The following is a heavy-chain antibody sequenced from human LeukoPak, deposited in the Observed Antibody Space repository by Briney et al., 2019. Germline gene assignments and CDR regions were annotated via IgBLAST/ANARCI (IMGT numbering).Heavy chain of an antibody. CDR3: ARLYSSSWAKHFDY. CDR1: GFSFSSYG. CDR2: IRYDGSNK. D-gene: IGHD6-13*01. V-gene: IGHV3-30*02. Sequence: GGSLRLSCAASGFSFSSYGMHWVRQAPGKGLEWVAFIRYDGSNKYYADSVKGRFTISRDNSKNTLYLQMNSLRAEDTAVYYCARLYSSSWAKHFDYWGQGTLVTVSS. J-gene: IGHJ4*02.